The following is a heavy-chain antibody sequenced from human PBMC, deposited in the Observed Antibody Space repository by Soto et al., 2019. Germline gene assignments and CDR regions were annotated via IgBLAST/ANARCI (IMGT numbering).Heavy chain of an antibody. J-gene: IGHJ3*02. CDR3: ARHLGGKLVVVPAARDAFDI. D-gene: IGHD2-2*01. V-gene: IGHV5-51*01. CDR2: IYPGDSDT. Sequence: PGESLKISCKGSGYSFTSYWIGWVRQMPGKGLEWMGIIYPGDSDTRYSPSFQGQVTISADKSISTAYLQWSSLKASDTAMYYCARHLGGKLVVVPAARDAFDIWGQGTMVTVSS. CDR1: GYSFTSYW.